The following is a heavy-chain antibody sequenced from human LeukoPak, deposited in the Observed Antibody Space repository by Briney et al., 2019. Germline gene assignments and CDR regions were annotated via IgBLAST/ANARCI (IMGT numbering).Heavy chain of an antibody. D-gene: IGHD6-19*01. J-gene: IGHJ4*02. V-gene: IGHV3-23*01. CDR3: VSALVAGTVY. CDR2: IRGRGDGT. Sequence: GGSLRLSCAASGFTFSSYAMRWVRQAPGKGLEWVSAIRGRGDGTYYADSVKGRFTISRDNANNSVYVQMNSLREEDRAVYYCVSALVAGTVYWGQGTLVSVSS. CDR1: GFTFSSYA.